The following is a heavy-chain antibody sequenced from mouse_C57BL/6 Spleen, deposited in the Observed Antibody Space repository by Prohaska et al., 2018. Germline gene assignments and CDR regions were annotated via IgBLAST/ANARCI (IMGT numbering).Heavy chain of an antibody. Sequence: LKMSCKASGYTFTSYWLTWVKKRPGQGLEWIGDIYPGSGSTNYNEKFKSKATLTVDTSSSTAYMQLSSLTSEDSAVYYCARHGSSYEGFAYWGQGTLVTVSA. CDR2: IYPGSGST. J-gene: IGHJ3*01. D-gene: IGHD1-1*01. V-gene: IGHV1-55*01. CDR3: ARHGSSYEGFAY. CDR1: GYTFTSYW.